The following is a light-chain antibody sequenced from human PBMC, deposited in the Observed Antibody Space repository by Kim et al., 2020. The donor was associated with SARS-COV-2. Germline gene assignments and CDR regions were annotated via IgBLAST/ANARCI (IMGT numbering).Light chain of an antibody. CDR2: WAS. V-gene: IGKV4-1*01. CDR3: QQYYGTPIT. J-gene: IGKJ5*01. CDR1: QSVLYRSNNKNY. Sequence: IVMTQSPDSLAVSLGERATINCKSSQSVLYRSNNKNYLGWYQQKPGRPPKLLIYWASTRESGVPDRFSGSGSGTDFTLTISSLQAEDVAVYYCQQYYGTPITFGQGTRLEIK.